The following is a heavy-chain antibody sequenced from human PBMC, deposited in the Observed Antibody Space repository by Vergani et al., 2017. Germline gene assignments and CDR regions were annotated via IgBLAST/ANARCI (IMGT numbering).Heavy chain of an antibody. CDR2: IRYDGSNK. CDR3: AKDHIGYSLDY. D-gene: IGHD3-22*01. CDR1: GFTFSSYG. Sequence: QVQLVESGGGVVQPGGSLTLSCAASGFTFSSYGMHWVRQAPGKGLEWVAFIRYDGSNKYYADSVKGRFTISRDNSKNTLYLQMNSLRAEDTAVYYCAKDHIGYSLDYWGQGTLVTVSS. V-gene: IGHV3-30*02. J-gene: IGHJ4*02.